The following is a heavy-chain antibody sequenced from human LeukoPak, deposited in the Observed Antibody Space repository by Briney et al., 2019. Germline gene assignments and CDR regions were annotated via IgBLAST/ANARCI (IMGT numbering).Heavy chain of an antibody. V-gene: IGHV4-38-2*02. D-gene: IGHD4-23*01. J-gene: IGHJ3*02. CDR1: GYSISSGYY. Sequence: SETLSLTCTVSGYSISSGYYWGWIRQPPGKGLEWIGSIYHSGSTYYNPSLKSRVTISVDTSKNQFSLKLSSVTAADTAVYYCARGEVVNAFDIWGQGTMVTVSS. CDR2: IYHSGST. CDR3: ARGEVVNAFDI.